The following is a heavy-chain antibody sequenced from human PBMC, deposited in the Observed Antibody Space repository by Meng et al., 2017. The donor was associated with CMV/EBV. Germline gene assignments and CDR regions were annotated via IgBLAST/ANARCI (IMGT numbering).Heavy chain of an antibody. V-gene: IGHV1-18*01. Sequence: VRPVQPWAGVTKPGAPVKVSGKASGYTFTSDGISWVRQAPGQGLAWMGWISAYNGNTNYAQKLQGRVNMTTDTSTSTAYMELRSLRSDDTAVYYCARGGRYYYDSSGYCDYWGQGTLVTVSS. CDR3: ARGGRYYYDSSGYCDY. CDR1: GYTFTSDG. CDR2: ISAYNGNT. J-gene: IGHJ4*02. D-gene: IGHD3-22*01.